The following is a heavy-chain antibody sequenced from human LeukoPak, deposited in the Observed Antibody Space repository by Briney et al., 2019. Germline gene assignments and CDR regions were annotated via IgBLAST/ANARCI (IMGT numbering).Heavy chain of an antibody. J-gene: IGHJ4*02. V-gene: IGHV3-7*03. CDR1: GFSLSAFW. Sequence: GGSLRLSCVVSGFSLSAFWMSWVRQAPGKGLECVATIKYDGSEKYYVDSVKGRLTISRDNTKNSLFLQMNGLRAEDTATYYCARTNLFDQWGQGILVTVSS. CDR2: IKYDGSEK. CDR3: ARTNLFDQ.